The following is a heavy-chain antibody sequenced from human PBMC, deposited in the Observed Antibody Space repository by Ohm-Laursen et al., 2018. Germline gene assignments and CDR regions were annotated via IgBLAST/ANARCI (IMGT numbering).Heavy chain of an antibody. V-gene: IGHV3-53*01. Sequence: SLSLSCAASGCSVSNNYMCWFRAAPGKGLAWVSVIYSGGSAYYADSVKGRFTISRNNSKITLYLQMNSLRAEDTAVYYCASNDYGVYYGMDVWGQGTTVTVSS. D-gene: IGHD4-17*01. J-gene: IGHJ6*02. CDR1: GCSVSNNY. CDR3: ASNDYGVYYGMDV. CDR2: IYSGGSA.